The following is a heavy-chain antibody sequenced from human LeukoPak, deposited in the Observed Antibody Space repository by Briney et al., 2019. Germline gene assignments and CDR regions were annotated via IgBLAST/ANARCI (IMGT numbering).Heavy chain of an antibody. Sequence: EASVKVSCKASGGTFSSYAISWVRQAPGLGLEWMGRIIPIFGTANYAQKFQGRVTITTDESTSTAYMELSSLRSEDTAVYYCAREGRYCSGGSCLNWFDPWGQGTLVTVSS. D-gene: IGHD2-15*01. J-gene: IGHJ5*02. CDR1: GGTFSSYA. CDR3: AREGRYCSGGSCLNWFDP. CDR2: IIPIFGTA. V-gene: IGHV1-69*05.